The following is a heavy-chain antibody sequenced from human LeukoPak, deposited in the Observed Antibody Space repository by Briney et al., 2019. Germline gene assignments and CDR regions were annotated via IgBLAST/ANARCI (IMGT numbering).Heavy chain of an antibody. J-gene: IGHJ3*02. CDR2: ISAYNGNT. V-gene: IGHV1-18*01. CDR1: GYTFTSYG. D-gene: IGHD4-17*01. Sequence: ASVKVSCKASGYTFTSYGISWVRQAPGQGLEWMGWISAYNGNTNYAQKLQGRVTMTTDTSTSTAYMELRSLRSDDTAVYYCARSMTTAPVDAFDIWGQGTMVTVSS. CDR3: ARSMTTAPVDAFDI.